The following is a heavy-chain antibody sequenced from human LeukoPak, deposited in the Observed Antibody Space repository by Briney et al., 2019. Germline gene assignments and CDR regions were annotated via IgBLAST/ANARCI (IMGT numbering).Heavy chain of an antibody. V-gene: IGHV4-59*01. CDR2: IYYSGST. J-gene: IGHJ4*02. CDR3: ARSSLGDYDSSGYYYPFDY. CDR1: GGSISSYY. D-gene: IGHD3-22*01. Sequence: SETLSLTCTVSGGSISSYYWSWIRQPPGKGLEWIGYIYYSGSTNYNPSLKSRVTISVDTSKNQFSLKLGSVTAADTAVYYCARSSLGDYDSSGYYYPFDYWGQGTLVTVSS.